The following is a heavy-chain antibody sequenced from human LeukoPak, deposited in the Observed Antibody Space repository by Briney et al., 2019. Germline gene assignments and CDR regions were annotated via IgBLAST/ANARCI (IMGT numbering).Heavy chain of an antibody. J-gene: IGHJ4*02. CDR3: ARDCSSTSCSYYFGY. Sequence: PSETLSLTCTVSGGSISSYYWSWIRQPAGKGLEWIGRIYTSGSTNYNPSLKSRVTMSVDTSKNQFSLKLSSVTAADTAVYYCARDCSSTSCSYYFGYWGQGTLVTVSS. V-gene: IGHV4-4*07. D-gene: IGHD2-2*01. CDR1: GGSISSYY. CDR2: IYTSGST.